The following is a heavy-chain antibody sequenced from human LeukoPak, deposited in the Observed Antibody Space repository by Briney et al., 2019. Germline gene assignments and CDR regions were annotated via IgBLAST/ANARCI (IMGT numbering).Heavy chain of an antibody. V-gene: IGHV5-51*01. CDR1: GYSFSDYW. CDR2: IFPAESRI. CDR3: ARQEYCSGGSCYTWFDP. D-gene: IGHD2-15*01. J-gene: IGHJ5*02. Sequence: GESLKISCKGSGYSFSDYWIGWVRQMPGKDLEWMGFIFPAESRISYSPSFQGQVTISADKSISTAYLQWSSLKASDTAMYYCARQEYCSGGSCYTWFDPWGQGTLVTVSS.